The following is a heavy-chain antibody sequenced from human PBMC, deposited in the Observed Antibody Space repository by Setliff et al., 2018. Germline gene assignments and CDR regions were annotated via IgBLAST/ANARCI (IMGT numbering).Heavy chain of an antibody. D-gene: IGHD3-16*02. CDR2: IKQDGSEK. CDR3: AREIRLGELSFCAFDI. J-gene: IGHJ3*02. V-gene: IGHV3-7*01. CDR1: GFSFSSSW. Sequence: GGSLSLSCQAPGFSFSSSWMSWVRQAPGKGLEWVANIKQDGSEKYYVDSVKGRFTISRDNAKDSLYLQMNSLRAEDTAVYYCAREIRLGELSFCAFDIWGQGTMVTVSS.